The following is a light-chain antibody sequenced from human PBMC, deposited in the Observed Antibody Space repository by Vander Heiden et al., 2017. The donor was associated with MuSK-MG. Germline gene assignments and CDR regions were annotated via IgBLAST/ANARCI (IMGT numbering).Light chain of an antibody. J-gene: IGKJ5*01. CDR1: QDISNY. V-gene: IGKV1-33*01. CDR2: DAS. Sequence: DIQMTQSPSSLSASVGDRVTITCQASQDISNYLNWYQQKPGKAPKLLIYDASNLETAVPSRFSGSGSGTDFTFTIISRQPEDVATYYCQQEYNLPLTFGQGTRLEIK. CDR3: QQEYNLPLT.